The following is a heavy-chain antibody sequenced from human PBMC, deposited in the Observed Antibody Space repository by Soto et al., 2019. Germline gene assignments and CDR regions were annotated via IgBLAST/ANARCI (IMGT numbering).Heavy chain of an antibody. Sequence: SETLSLTCTVSGGSISSDDYYWSWIRQPPGKGLGWIGYIYYSGSTYYNPSLKSRVTISVDTSKNQFSLKLSSVTAADTAVYYCARERSNWSRRFISYGLDVWGQGTTVTVSS. V-gene: IGHV4-30-4*01. CDR1: GGSISSDDYY. CDR2: IYYSGST. D-gene: IGHD6-13*01. CDR3: ARERSNWSRRFISYGLDV. J-gene: IGHJ6*02.